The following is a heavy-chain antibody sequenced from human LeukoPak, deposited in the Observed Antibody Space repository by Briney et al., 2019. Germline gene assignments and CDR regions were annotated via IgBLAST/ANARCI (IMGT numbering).Heavy chain of an antibody. CDR1: GGSVSSGSYY. CDR3: ARIRYYYDSSGYFPRQYYFDY. CDR2: IYYSGST. Sequence: SETLSLTCTVSGGSVSSGSYYWSWLRQPPGKGLEWIGYIYYSGSTNYNPSLKSRVTISVDTSKNQFSLKLSSVTAADTAVYYCARIRYYYDSSGYFPRQYYFDYWGQGTLVTVSS. D-gene: IGHD3-22*01. V-gene: IGHV4-61*01. J-gene: IGHJ4*02.